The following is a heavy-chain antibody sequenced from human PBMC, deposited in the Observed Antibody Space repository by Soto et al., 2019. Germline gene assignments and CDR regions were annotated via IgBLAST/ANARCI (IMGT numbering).Heavy chain of an antibody. CDR1: GGSISGYY. CDR2: IYYSGST. V-gene: IGHV4-59*01. D-gene: IGHD2-15*01. J-gene: IGHJ4*02. CDR3: ARGYCSGGSCYWFDY. Sequence: PSETLSLTCTVSGGSISGYYWNWIRQPPGKGLEWIGHIYYSGSTNYNPSLKSRVTISLDTSMIQFSLKLSSVTAADTAMYYCARGYCSGGSCYWFDYWGQGTLVTVSS.